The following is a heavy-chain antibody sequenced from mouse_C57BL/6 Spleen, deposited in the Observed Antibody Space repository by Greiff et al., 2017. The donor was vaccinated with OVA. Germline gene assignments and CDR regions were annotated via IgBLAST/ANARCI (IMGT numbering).Heavy chain of an antibody. D-gene: IGHD1-1*01. J-gene: IGHJ2*01. CDR1: GYTFTSYW. V-gene: IGHV1-69*01. CDR2: IDPSDSYT. CDR3: ARCHYYGSSYYFDY. Sequence: QVQLQQPGAELVMPGASVKLSCKASGYTFTSYWMHWVKQRPGQGLEWIGEIDPSDSYTNYNQKFKGKSTLTVDKSSSTAYMQLSSLTSEDSAVYYCARCHYYGSSYYFDYWGQGTTRTVSS.